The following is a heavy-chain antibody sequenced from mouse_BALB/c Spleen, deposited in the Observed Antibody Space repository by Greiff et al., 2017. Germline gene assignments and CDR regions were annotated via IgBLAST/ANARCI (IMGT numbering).Heavy chain of an antibody. CDR1: GYTFTSYY. V-gene: IGHV1S56*01. J-gene: IGHJ3*01. CDR2: IYPGNVNT. CDR3: AIPSDYDGAWFAY. Sequence: QVQLQQSGPELVKPGASVRISCKASGYTFTSYYIHWVKQRPGQGLEWIGWIYPGNVNTKYNEKFKGKATLTADKSSSTAYMQLSSLTSEDSAVYFCAIPSDYDGAWFAYWGQGTLVTVSA. D-gene: IGHD2-4*01.